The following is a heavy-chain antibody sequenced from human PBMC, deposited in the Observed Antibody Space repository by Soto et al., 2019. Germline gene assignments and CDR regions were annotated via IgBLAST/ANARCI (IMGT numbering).Heavy chain of an antibody. D-gene: IGHD1-26*01. J-gene: IGHJ4*02. Sequence: QVQLVQSGPEVKKPGASVKVSCKASGYRFSNYGISWVRQAPGQGLERMGWISGDNGDTNYAQRAQGRVTMTIDKSTSTAYMELSSLTSEDTAVYYCARAPPYSGASPRTFFFDYWGQGTLVTVSS. CDR2: ISGDNGDT. CDR3: ARAPPYSGASPRTFFFDY. V-gene: IGHV1-18*01. CDR1: GYRFSNYG.